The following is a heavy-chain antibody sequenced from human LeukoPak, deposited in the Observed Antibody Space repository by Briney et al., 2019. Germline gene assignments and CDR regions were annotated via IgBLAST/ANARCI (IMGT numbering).Heavy chain of an antibody. CDR2: IYHSGST. CDR1: GYSISSGYY. J-gene: IGHJ5*02. CDR3: ARCYNYYDGSGYYRVDP. D-gene: IGHD3-22*01. Sequence: SETLSLTCTVSGYSISSGYYWGWIRQPPGKGLEWIGSIYHSGSTYYNPSLKSRVTILVDTSKNQFSLMLNSVTAADTAVYYYARCYNYYDGSGYYRVDPWGQGTLVTVSS. V-gene: IGHV4-38-2*02.